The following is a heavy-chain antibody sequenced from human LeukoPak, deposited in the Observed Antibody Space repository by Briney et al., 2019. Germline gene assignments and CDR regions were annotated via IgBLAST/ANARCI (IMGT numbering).Heavy chain of an antibody. J-gene: IGHJ5*02. Sequence: ASVKVSCEASGYTFTGYYMHWVRQAPGQGLEWMGWINPNSGGTNYAQKFQGRVTMTRDTSISTAYMELSRLRSDDTAVYYCARVRYCSSTSCYIGWFDPWGQGTLVTVSS. CDR1: GYTFTGYY. D-gene: IGHD2-2*02. CDR2: INPNSGGT. V-gene: IGHV1-2*02. CDR3: ARVRYCSSTSCYIGWFDP.